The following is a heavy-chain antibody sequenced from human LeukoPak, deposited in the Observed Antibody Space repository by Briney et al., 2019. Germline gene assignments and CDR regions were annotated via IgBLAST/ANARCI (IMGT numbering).Heavy chain of an antibody. V-gene: IGHV3-23*01. D-gene: IGHD2-15*01. CDR3: AGYFCSGGSCYRYFDY. J-gene: IGHJ4*02. Sequence: PGGSLRLSCAASGFTFSSYAMSWVRQPPGKGLEWVSTISGSGGDTYCADSVKGRFTISRDNSKNTLYLQMNSLRPEDTAVYYCAGYFCSGGSCYRYFDYWGQGTLVTVSS. CDR1: GFTFSSYA. CDR2: ISGSGGDT.